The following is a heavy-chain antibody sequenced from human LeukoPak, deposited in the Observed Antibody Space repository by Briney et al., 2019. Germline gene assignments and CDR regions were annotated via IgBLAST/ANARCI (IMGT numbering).Heavy chain of an antibody. J-gene: IGHJ4*02. Sequence: SVKVSCKASGYTFTGYYMHWVRQAPGQGLEWMGGIIPIFGTANYAQKFQGRVTITTDESTSTAYMELSSLRSEDTAVYYCAREGVSWGPFDYWGQGTLVTVSS. CDR2: IIPIFGTA. CDR1: GYTFTGYY. CDR3: AREGVSWGPFDY. D-gene: IGHD6-13*01. V-gene: IGHV1-69*05.